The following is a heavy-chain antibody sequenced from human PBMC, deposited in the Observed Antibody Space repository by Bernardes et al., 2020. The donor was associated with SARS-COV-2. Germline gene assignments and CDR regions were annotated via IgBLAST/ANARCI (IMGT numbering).Heavy chain of an antibody. V-gene: IGHV3-33*01. CDR3: ASADLSPSADYYGMDV. Sequence: GGSLRLSCAASGFTFSSYGMHWVRQAPGKGLEWVAVIWYDGRNKYYADSVKGRFTISRDNSKNTLYLQMNSLRAEDTAVYYCASADLSPSADYYGMDVWGQGTTVTVSS. CDR1: GFTFSSYG. J-gene: IGHJ6*02. CDR2: IWYDGRNK.